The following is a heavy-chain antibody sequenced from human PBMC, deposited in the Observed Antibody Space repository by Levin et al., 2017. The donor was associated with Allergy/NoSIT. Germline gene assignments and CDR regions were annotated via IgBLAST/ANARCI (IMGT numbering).Heavy chain of an antibody. D-gene: IGHD3-9*01. CDR1: GFTFSSYS. Sequence: GGSLRLSCAASGFTFSSYSMNWVRQAPGKGLEWVSSISSSSSYIYYADSVKGRFTISRDNAKNSLYLQMNSLRAEDTAVYYCARDHDDILTGYYDAFDIWGQGTMVTVSS. V-gene: IGHV3-21*01. CDR2: ISSSSSYI. J-gene: IGHJ3*02. CDR3: ARDHDDILTGYYDAFDI.